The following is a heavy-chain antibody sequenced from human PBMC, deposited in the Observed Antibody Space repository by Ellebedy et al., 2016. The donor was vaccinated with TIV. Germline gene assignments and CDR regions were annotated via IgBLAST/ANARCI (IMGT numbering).Heavy chain of an antibody. V-gene: IGHV3-53*01. Sequence: GESLKISCAASGFTVSGDYMSWVRQAPGKGLEWVSIMDAGGNTHYPDPVKGRFTVSRDNSKNTLYLQMNSLRADDTAVYYCAGGTYWGQGTLVTDSS. CDR1: GFTVSGDY. CDR3: AGGTY. CDR2: MDAGGNT. J-gene: IGHJ4*02.